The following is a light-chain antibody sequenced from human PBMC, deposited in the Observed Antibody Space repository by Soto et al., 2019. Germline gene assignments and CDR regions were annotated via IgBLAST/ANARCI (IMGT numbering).Light chain of an antibody. V-gene: IGKV3-20*01. J-gene: IGKJ2*01. Sequence: EIVLTQSPGTLSLSPGERATLSCRASQSISSNYLAWYQQKPGQAPRLLIFGASSRATGIPDRFSGSGSGTDFTLTISRLEPEDFAVYYCQQYDDSPPRYTFGQGTKLDIK. CDR1: QSISSNY. CDR3: QQYDDSPPRYT. CDR2: GAS.